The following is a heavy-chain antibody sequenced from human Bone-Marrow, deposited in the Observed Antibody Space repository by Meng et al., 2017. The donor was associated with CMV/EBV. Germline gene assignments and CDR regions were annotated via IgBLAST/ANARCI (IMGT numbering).Heavy chain of an antibody. Sequence: LKEFGPKLVKPTPTLTLTCTFSGFSLSTSGVGVGWIRQPPGKAREWLALIYWDDDKRYSPSLKSRLTITKDTSKNQVVLTMTNMDPVDTATYYCAHTTIFGVVIDYWGQGTLVTVSS. CDR2: IYWDDDK. D-gene: IGHD3-3*01. J-gene: IGHJ4*02. V-gene: IGHV2-5*02. CDR3: AHTTIFGVVIDY. CDR1: GFSLSTSGVG.